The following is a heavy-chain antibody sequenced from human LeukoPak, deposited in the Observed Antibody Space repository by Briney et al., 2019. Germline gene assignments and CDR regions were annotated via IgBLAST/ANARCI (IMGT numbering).Heavy chain of an antibody. V-gene: IGHV1-18*01. Sequence: ASVKVSCKASGYTFTSYGISWVRQAPGQGLEWMGWISAYNGNTNYAQKLQGRVTMPTDTSTSTAYMELRSLRSDDTAVYYCARVPRYCSGGSCDYWGQGTLVTVSS. CDR1: GYTFTSYG. J-gene: IGHJ4*02. CDR3: ARVPRYCSGGSCDY. CDR2: ISAYNGNT. D-gene: IGHD2-15*01.